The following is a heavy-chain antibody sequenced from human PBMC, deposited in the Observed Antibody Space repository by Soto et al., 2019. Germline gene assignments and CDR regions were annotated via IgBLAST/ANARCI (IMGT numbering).Heavy chain of an antibody. D-gene: IGHD2-8*01. CDR3: ARRPGDCTNGVCYTGFDS. CDR2: ISAYNGNI. V-gene: IGHV1-18*01. CDR1: GYTFPSYG. Sequence: ASVKVSCKASGYTFPSYGSSWVRQAPGQGLEWMGWISAYNGNINYAQKFQGRVTMTTDTSTSTAYMELRSLRSDDTAVYYCARRPGDCTNGVCYTGFDSWGQGTLVTHSS. J-gene: IGHJ4*01.